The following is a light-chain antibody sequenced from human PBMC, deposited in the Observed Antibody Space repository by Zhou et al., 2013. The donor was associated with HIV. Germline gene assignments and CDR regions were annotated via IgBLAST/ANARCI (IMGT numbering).Light chain of an antibody. J-gene: IGKJ2*01. CDR2: GTS. Sequence: EIVLTQSPVTLSLFPGERATLSCRASQSVDSGYLVWYQQKPGQPPRPLIFGTSTRATGIPDRFSGSGSGTDFTLTISRLEPDDFAVYYCQHYGVSPYTFGPGTKLEI. CDR3: QHYGVSPYT. CDR1: QSVDSGY. V-gene: IGKV3-20*01.